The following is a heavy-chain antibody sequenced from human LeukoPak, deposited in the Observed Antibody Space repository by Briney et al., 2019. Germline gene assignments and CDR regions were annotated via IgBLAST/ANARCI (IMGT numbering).Heavy chain of an antibody. Sequence: SQTLSLTCTVSGGSISSGDYYWSWIRQPPGKGLEWIGSIYHSGSTYYNPSLKSRVTISVDTSKNQFSLKLSSVTAADTAVYYCARRNYYYYMDVWGKGTTVTVSS. J-gene: IGHJ6*03. CDR2: IYHSGST. CDR1: GGSISSGDYY. V-gene: IGHV4-30-2*03. CDR3: ARRNYYYYMDV.